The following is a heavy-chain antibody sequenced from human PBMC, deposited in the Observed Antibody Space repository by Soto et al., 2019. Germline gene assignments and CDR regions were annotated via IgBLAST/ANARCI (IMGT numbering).Heavy chain of an antibody. D-gene: IGHD6-19*01. CDR1: GFTFSYYV. Sequence: PGGSLRLSCAASGFTFSYYVIHWVRRSPGKGLEWVAVISNDAYSKYYADSVKGRFTISRDNSKNTLYLQMNSLRAEDTAVYHCAKGDSSGWYTVGYWGQGTLVTVSS. CDR2: ISNDAYSK. CDR3: AKGDSSGWYTVGY. J-gene: IGHJ4*02. V-gene: IGHV3-30*18.